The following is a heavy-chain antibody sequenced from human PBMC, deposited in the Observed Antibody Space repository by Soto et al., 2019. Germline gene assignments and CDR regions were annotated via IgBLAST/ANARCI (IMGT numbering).Heavy chain of an antibody. CDR3: AGGKIRYLIT. J-gene: IGHJ4*02. Sequence: SETLSLTCGVYGGSFCGYFWSWIRQPPGKGLEWIGEINPSGSTNYNPSLKSRVTTSVDTSKNQFSLKLNSVTAADTAVYYCAGGKIRYLITWGQGTLVTVSS. V-gene: IGHV4-34*01. CDR2: INPSGST. D-gene: IGHD3-9*01. CDR1: GGSFCGYF.